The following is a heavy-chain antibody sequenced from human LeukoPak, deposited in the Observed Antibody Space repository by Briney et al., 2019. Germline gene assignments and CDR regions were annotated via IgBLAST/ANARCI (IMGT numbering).Heavy chain of an antibody. D-gene: IGHD4-23*01. Sequence: SETLSLTCTVSGGSISSGGYYWSWIRQHPGKGLEWIGYIYYSGSTYYNPSLKSRVTISVDTSKNQFSLKLSSVTAADTAVYYCARAYGGKGNYFDYWGQGTLVTVSS. CDR1: GGSISSGGYY. J-gene: IGHJ4*02. CDR2: IYYSGST. CDR3: ARAYGGKGNYFDY. V-gene: IGHV4-31*03.